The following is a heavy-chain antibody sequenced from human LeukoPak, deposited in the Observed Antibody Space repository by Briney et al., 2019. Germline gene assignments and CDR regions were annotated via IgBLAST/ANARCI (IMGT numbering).Heavy chain of an antibody. CDR2: IWYDGSNK. D-gene: IGHD3-3*01. V-gene: IGHV3-30*02. CDR3: ARDPRAYYDFWSGDMDV. Sequence: GGSLRPSCAASGFTFSSYGMHWVRQAPGKGLEWVVFIWYDGSNKYYADSVKGRFTISRDNSKNTLYLQMNSLRAEDAAVYYCARDPRAYYDFWSGDMDVWGKGTTVTVSS. J-gene: IGHJ6*03. CDR1: GFTFSSYG.